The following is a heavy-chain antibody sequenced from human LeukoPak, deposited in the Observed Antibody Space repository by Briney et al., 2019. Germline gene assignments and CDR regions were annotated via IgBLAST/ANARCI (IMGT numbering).Heavy chain of an antibody. CDR2: LHYSGRT. Sequence: SETLSLTCTVSGDSVCSNNFYCSWIRQPPGTGLEWIVWLHYSGRTNFNPSLKTRITISLDSSKNQFSLKLSSVPPADPAIYYCARQHIRGGIFRAFAYWGPRTLVTVSS. CDR3: ARQHIRGGIFRAFAY. J-gene: IGHJ4*02. V-gene: IGHV4-61*01. CDR1: GDSVCSNNFY. D-gene: IGHD3-10*01.